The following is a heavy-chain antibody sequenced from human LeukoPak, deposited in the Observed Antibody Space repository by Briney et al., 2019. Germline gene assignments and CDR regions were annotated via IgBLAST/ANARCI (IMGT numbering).Heavy chain of an antibody. D-gene: IGHD1-26*01. V-gene: IGHV3-53*01. CDR1: GFTVSSNY. J-gene: IGHJ3*02. CDR2: ISRGGTT. Sequence: GGSLRLSCAASGFTVSSNYMSWVRRAPGQGLEWVSVISRGGTTYYADSVKGRFTNSRDSSKNTLYLQMNSLRAEDTAVYYCARGGNIAGATRSAFDIWGQGTMVTVSS. CDR3: ARGGNIAGATRSAFDI.